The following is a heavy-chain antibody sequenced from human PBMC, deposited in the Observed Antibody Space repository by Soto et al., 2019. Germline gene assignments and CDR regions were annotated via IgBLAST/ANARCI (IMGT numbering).Heavy chain of an antibody. CDR2: ISAYNGNT. CDR3: ARDSAAGTGTVTTSY. CDR1: GYTFTSYG. V-gene: IGHV1-18*01. Sequence: QVQLVQSGAEVKKPGASVKVSCKASGYTFTSYGISLVRQAPGQGLEWMGWISAYNGNTKYAQKLQGRVTMTTDTSTSTAYMELRSLRSDDTAVYYCARDSAAGTGTVTTSYWGQGTLVTVSS. D-gene: IGHD4-17*01. J-gene: IGHJ4*02.